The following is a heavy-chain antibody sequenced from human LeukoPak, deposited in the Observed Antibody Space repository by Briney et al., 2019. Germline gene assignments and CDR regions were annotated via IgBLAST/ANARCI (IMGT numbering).Heavy chain of an antibody. J-gene: IGHJ4*02. CDR3: ARARLGDGYFDY. Sequence: ASVKVSCKASGYTFTSYGISWVRQAPGQGLEWMGWISAYNGNTNYAQRLQGRVTMTTDTSTSTAYMELRSLRSDDTAVYYCARARLGDGYFDYWGQGTLVTVSS. V-gene: IGHV1-18*04. D-gene: IGHD3-10*01. CDR2: ISAYNGNT. CDR1: GYTFTSYG.